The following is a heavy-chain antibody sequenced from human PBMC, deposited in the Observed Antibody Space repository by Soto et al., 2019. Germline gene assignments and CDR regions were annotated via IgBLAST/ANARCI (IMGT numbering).Heavy chain of an antibody. CDR2: IWYDGSNK. Sequence: GGSLRLSCAASGFTFSSYGMHWVRQAPGKGLEWVAVIWYDGSNKYYADSVKGRFTISRDNSKNTLYLQMNSLRAEDTAVYYCARASYCSGGSCYSSWFDPWGQGTLVTVSS. V-gene: IGHV3-33*01. CDR3: ARASYCSGGSCYSSWFDP. J-gene: IGHJ5*02. D-gene: IGHD2-15*01. CDR1: GFTFSSYG.